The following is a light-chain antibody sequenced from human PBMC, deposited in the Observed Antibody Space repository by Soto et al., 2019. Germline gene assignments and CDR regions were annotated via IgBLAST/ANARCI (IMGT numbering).Light chain of an antibody. CDR2: DVS. V-gene: IGLV2-11*01. Sequence: QSALTQPRSVSGSPGQSVTISCTGTSSDVGAYNYVSWYQQHPGKVPKLMIYDVSRRPSGVPDRFSGSKSGNTASLTISGLQADDEDDYYCCSYAGSYTVVFGGGTQLTVL. J-gene: IGLJ3*02. CDR1: SSDVGAYNY. CDR3: CSYAGSYTVV.